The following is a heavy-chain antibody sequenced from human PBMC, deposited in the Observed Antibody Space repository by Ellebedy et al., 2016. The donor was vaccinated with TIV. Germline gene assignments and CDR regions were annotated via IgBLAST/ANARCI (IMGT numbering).Heavy chain of an antibody. CDR3: TRDDTMVRGVIYFGMDV. V-gene: IGHV3-49*04. Sequence: GESLKISCTGSGFSFGDYAMSWVRQAPGKGLEWVGFIRSKPYGETREYAASVKGRFTISRDDSKSTAYLQMHNLKTDDTGVYYCTRDDTMVRGVIYFGMDVWGQGTTVTVSS. D-gene: IGHD3-10*01. CDR1: GFSFGDYA. J-gene: IGHJ6*02. CDR2: IRSKPYGETR.